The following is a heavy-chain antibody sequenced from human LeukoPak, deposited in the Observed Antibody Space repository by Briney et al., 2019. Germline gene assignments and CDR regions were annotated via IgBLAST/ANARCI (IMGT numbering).Heavy chain of an antibody. Sequence: GESLKISCKASGYSFTSYWIGWVRQMPGKGLEWMGIIYPGDSDTRYSPSFQGQVTISADKSISTAYLQWSSLKASDTAMYYCARMSSGVEMATIMDNWFDPWGQGTLVTVSS. J-gene: IGHJ5*02. D-gene: IGHD5-24*01. CDR2: IYPGDSDT. V-gene: IGHV5-51*01. CDR1: GYSFTSYW. CDR3: ARMSSGVEMATIMDNWFDP.